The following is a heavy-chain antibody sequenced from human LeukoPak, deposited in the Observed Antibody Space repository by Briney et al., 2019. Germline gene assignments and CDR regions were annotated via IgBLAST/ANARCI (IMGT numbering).Heavy chain of an antibody. D-gene: IGHD3-16*01. Sequence: KPSETLSLTCTVSSGSINSYYWGWVRQPAGRGLEWIGRIYTTGKTDYNPSLKSRLTMSVDTSKRQFSINLTSVTAADTAIYFCARHGYTASHYFLDFWSQGTLVTVSS. CDR3: ARHGYTASHYFLDF. CDR1: SGSINSYY. V-gene: IGHV4-4*07. CDR2: IYTTGKT. J-gene: IGHJ4*02.